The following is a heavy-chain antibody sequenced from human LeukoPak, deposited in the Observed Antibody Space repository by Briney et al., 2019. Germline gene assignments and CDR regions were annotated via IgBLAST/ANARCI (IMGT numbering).Heavy chain of an antibody. CDR3: ARDRYYDSSGFDY. CDR1: GFTFSSYG. D-gene: IGHD3-22*01. V-gene: IGHV3-33*01. Sequence: GGSLRLSCAASGFTFSSYGMHWVRQAPGKGLEWVAVIWYDGSNEYYADSVKGRFTISRDNSKNTLYLQMNSLRAEDTAVYYCARDRYYDSSGFDYWGQGTLVTVSS. CDR2: IWYDGSNE. J-gene: IGHJ4*02.